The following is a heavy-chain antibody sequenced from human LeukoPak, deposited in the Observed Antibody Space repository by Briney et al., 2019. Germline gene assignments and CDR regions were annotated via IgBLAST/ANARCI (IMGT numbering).Heavy chain of an antibody. Sequence: GGSLGLSCAASGFTFDDYTMHWVRQAPGKGLEWVSLISWDGGSTYYADSVKGRFTISRDNSKNSLYLQMNSLRTEDTALYYCAKDIGDGYNYGIDYWGQGTLVTVSS. CDR3: AKDIGDGYNYGIDY. CDR2: ISWDGGST. V-gene: IGHV3-43*01. D-gene: IGHD5-24*01. CDR1: GFTFDDYT. J-gene: IGHJ4*02.